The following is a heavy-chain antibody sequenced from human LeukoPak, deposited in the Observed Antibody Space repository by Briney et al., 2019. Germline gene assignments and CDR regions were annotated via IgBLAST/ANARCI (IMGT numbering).Heavy chain of an antibody. J-gene: IGHJ6*03. Sequence: GGSLRLSCAASGFTFSSYWMHWVRQAPGKGLVWVSRINSDGSSTSYADSVKGRFTISRDNAKNTQYLQMNRLRAEATAVYYCARDCYYDCGSGYWTSGYYRGGWGKGPTVPVPS. CDR3: ARDCYYDCGSGYWTSGYYRGG. D-gene: IGHD3-3*01. CDR2: INSDGSST. CDR1: GFTFSSYW. V-gene: IGHV3-74*01.